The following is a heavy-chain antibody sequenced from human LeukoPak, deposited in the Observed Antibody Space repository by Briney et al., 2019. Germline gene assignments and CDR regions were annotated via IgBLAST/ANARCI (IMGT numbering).Heavy chain of an antibody. CDR1: GFTFSCYS. Sequence: GGSLRLSCAASGFTFSCYSMNWVRQAPGKGLEWVSSISSSSSYIYYADSVKGRFTISRDNAKNSLYLQMNSLRAEDTAVYYCARLPLYSSGWYFYYYYMDVWGKGTTVTVSS. J-gene: IGHJ6*03. V-gene: IGHV3-21*01. D-gene: IGHD6-19*01. CDR2: ISSSSSYI. CDR3: ARLPLYSSGWYFYYYYMDV.